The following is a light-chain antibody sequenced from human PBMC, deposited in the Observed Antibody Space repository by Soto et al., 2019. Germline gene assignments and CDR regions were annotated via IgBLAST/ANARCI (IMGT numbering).Light chain of an antibody. V-gene: IGKV1-9*01. CDR2: DSS. J-gene: IGKJ4*01. CDR3: QQVNNYPLT. CDR1: QGISTF. Sequence: DIQLTQSPSFLSASVGDRVTITCRASQGISTFLAWYQLHPGTAPKRLIYDSSILQSGVPSRFSGSGSGTEFTLTINNLQPEDFATYYCQQVNNYPLTFGGGTKVDIK.